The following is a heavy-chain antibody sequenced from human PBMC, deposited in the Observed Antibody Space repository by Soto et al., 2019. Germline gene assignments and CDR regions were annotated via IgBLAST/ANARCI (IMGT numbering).Heavy chain of an antibody. CDR2: ISSSNSYI. J-gene: IGHJ6*02. CDR3: ARVGRGNIVATTPHYYYYGMDV. D-gene: IGHD5-12*01. V-gene: IGHV3-21*05. Sequence: GGSLRLSCAASGFTFTSCEMSWVRQAPGKGLEWVSYISSSNSYIYYADSVKGRFTISRDNAKNSLYLQMNSLRAEDTAVYYCARVGRGNIVATTPHYYYYGMDVWGQGTTVTVSS. CDR1: GFTFTSCE.